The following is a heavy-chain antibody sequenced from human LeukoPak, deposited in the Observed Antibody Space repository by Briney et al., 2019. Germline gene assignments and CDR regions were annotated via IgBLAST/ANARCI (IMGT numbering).Heavy chain of an antibody. CDR3: ANREGGYTYDPFDY. D-gene: IGHD5-18*01. Sequence: PGGSLRLSCAASGFTFSTYAMSWVRQAPGRGLEWVSAISGSSDTTYYADSVKGRFTTSRGNSKNTLYLQMNSLRAEDTAVYYCANREGGYTYDPFDYWGQGTLVTVSS. CDR1: GFTFSTYA. V-gene: IGHV3-23*01. CDR2: ISGSSDTT. J-gene: IGHJ4*02.